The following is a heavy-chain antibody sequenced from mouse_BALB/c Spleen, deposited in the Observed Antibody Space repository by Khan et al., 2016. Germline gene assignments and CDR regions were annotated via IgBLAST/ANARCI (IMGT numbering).Heavy chain of an antibody. CDR2: ISGGSNTI. CDR3: ARNYYGSGFDY. J-gene: IGHJ2*01. V-gene: IGHV5-17*02. D-gene: IGHD1-1*01. CDR1: GFTFSNFG. Sequence: EVELVESGGGLVQPGGSRKLSCTASGFTFSNFGMHWVRQAPEKGLEWVAYISGGSNTIFYADTMKGRFTISRDNPKSTLFLQMTSLRSEDTATYYCARNYYGSGFDYWGQGTTLTVSS.